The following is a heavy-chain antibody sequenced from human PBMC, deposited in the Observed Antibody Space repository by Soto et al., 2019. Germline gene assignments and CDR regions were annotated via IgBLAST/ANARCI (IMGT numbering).Heavy chain of an antibody. CDR2: ISGSGGST. Sequence: GGSLRLSCSASGFTFSNYAMNWVRQAPGKGLEWVSVISGSGGSTYYADSVKGRFTISRDNSKNTLYVQMNSLRAEDTAVYYCAKGGRQWLVTSDFNYWGQGALVTVSS. V-gene: IGHV3-23*01. CDR3: AKGGRQWLVTSDFNY. D-gene: IGHD6-19*01. CDR1: GFTFSNYA. J-gene: IGHJ4*02.